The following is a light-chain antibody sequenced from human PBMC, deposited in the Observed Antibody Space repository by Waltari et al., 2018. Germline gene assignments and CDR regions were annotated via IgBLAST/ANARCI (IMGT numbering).Light chain of an antibody. CDR3: QQYGSSRT. CDR1: QSVSSSY. J-gene: IGKJ1*01. CDR2: GAS. V-gene: IGKV3-20*01. Sequence: EIVLTQSPDTLSLSPVERATLSCRASQSVSSSYLAWYQQKPGQAPRLLIYGASSRATGIPDRFSGSGSGTDFTLTISRLEPEDFAVYYCQQYGSSRTFGQGTKVEIK.